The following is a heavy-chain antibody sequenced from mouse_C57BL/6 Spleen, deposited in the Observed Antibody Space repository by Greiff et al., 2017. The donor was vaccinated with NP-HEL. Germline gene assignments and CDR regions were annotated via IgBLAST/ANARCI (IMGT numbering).Heavy chain of an antibody. CDR1: GYTFTSYW. D-gene: IGHD1-1*01. J-gene: IGHJ2*01. Sequence: VQLQQSGAELVRPGSSVKLSCKASGYTFTSYWMDWVKQRPGQGLEWIGNIYPSDSETHYNQKFKDKATLTVDKSSSTAYMQLSSLTSEDSAVYYCARSSIYYYGSSPYWGQGTTLTVSS. CDR3: ARSSIYYYGSSPY. CDR2: IYPSDSET. V-gene: IGHV1-61*01.